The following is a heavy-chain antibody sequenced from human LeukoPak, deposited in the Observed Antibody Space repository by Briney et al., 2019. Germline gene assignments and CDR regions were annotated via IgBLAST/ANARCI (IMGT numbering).Heavy chain of an antibody. CDR2: ISVSGGST. V-gene: IGHV3-23*01. CDR1: GFTFSNYA. CDR3: AKAERWLQTLFDY. Sequence: GGSLRLSCAAPGFTFSNYAMSWVRQAPGKGLEWVSFISVSGGSTCYADSVKGRFTISRDNSKNTLYLQMNSRRAEDTAIYYCAKAERWLQTLFDYWGQGTLVTVSS. J-gene: IGHJ4*02. D-gene: IGHD5-24*01.